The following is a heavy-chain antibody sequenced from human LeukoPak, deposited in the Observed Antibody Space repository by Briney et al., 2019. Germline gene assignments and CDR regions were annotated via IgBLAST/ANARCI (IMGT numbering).Heavy chain of an antibody. D-gene: IGHD4-17*01. J-gene: IGHJ4*02. Sequence: GESLKISCKGSGYRFTNYRIGWVRQMPGKGLEWMGIMYPGDSDARYSPSFQGQVTISADRSISTAYLQWRSLKASDTAMYYCAIFALGHGDQGGFDYWGQGTLVTVSS. CDR1: GYRFTNYR. CDR2: MYPGDSDA. CDR3: AIFALGHGDQGGFDY. V-gene: IGHV5-51*01.